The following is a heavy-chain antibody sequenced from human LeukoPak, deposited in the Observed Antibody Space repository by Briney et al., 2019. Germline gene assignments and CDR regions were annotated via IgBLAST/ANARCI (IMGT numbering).Heavy chain of an antibody. D-gene: IGHD2-2*01. J-gene: IGHJ4*02. CDR2: FDTEDGEK. CDR3: ATVPIVVVPAAMAYYFDY. Sequence: ASVKVSCKVSGYTLTELSMNWVRQAQGKGNEWVGGFDTEDGEKIYAQKFQGRVTMTEDTSTDKAYMELSSLRSEDTAVYYCATVPIVVVPAAMAYYFDYWGQGTLVTVSS. CDR1: GYTLTELS. V-gene: IGHV1-24*01.